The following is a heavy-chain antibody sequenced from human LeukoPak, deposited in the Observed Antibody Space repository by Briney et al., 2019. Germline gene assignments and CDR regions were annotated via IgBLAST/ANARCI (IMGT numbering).Heavy chain of an antibody. CDR1: GLTFSTYW. CDR3: ARNARGPGDY. D-gene: IGHD2-2*01. Sequence: GGSLRLSCAASGLTFSTYWTNWVRQAPGKGLEWVANIKEDGSEKYYVDSVKGRFTISRDNAKNSVYLQMNSLRAEDTAIYYCARNARGPGDYWGQGTVVTVSS. CDR2: IKEDGSEK. J-gene: IGHJ4*02. V-gene: IGHV3-7*01.